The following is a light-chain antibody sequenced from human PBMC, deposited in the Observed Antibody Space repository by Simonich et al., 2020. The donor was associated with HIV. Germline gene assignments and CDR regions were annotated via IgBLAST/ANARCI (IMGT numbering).Light chain of an antibody. CDR3: QQYYTTPYT. CDR1: QSVSSN. J-gene: IGKJ2*01. CDR2: VAS. Sequence: EIVMTQSPATLSVSPGERATLPCRASQSVSSNLAWYQQKPGQAPRLRIYVASTRATGIPARFSGSGSGTEFTLTISSLQAEDVAVYYCQQYYTTPYTFGQGTKLEIK. V-gene: IGKV3-15*01.